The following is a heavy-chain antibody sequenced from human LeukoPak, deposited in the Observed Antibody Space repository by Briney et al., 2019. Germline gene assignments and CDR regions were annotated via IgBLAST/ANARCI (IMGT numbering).Heavy chain of an antibody. D-gene: IGHD3-10*01. Sequence: GGSLRLSCAASGFTFSSYSMNWVRQAPGKGLEWVSSISSSSSYIYYADSVKGRFTISRDNAENSLYLQMNSLRAEDTAVYYCARLVSTMVRGVITYWGQGNLVTVSS. V-gene: IGHV3-21*01. CDR2: ISSSSSYI. J-gene: IGHJ4*02. CDR1: GFTFSSYS. CDR3: ARLVSTMVRGVITY.